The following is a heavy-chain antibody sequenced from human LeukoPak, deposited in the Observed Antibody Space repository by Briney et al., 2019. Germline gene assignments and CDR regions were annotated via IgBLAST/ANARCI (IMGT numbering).Heavy chain of an antibody. V-gene: IGHV4-59*01. Sequence: SETLSLTCTVSGGSISSYYWSWIRQPPGKGLEWIGYIYYSGSTNYNPSLKSRVTISVDTSKNQFSLKLSSVTAADTAVYYCARGDIVRTTYYYYGMDVWGQGTTVTVSS. CDR3: ARGDIVRTTYYYYGMDV. J-gene: IGHJ6*02. CDR1: GGSISSYY. D-gene: IGHD5-12*01. CDR2: IYYSGST.